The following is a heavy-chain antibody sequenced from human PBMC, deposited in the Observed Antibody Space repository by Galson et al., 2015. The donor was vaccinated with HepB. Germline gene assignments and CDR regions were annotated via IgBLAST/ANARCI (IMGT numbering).Heavy chain of an antibody. CDR3: VRSIYDGSGWGLFDP. Sequence: SLRLSCAASGFTFSSYSMNWVRQAPGKGLEWLSYIRSTSGTIYYADSVKGRFTISRDNAKDSLYLQMNSLRAEDTAVYYCVRSIYDGSGWGLFDPWGQGTLVTVSS. CDR1: GFTFSSYS. D-gene: IGHD3-22*01. V-gene: IGHV3-48*01. CDR2: IRSTSGTI. J-gene: IGHJ5*02.